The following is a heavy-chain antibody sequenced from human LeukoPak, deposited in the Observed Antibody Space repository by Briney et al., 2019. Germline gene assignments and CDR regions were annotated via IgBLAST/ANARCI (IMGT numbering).Heavy chain of an antibody. CDR3: ARVEGTTGTTAHFDY. J-gene: IGHJ4*02. CDR1: GVSISSHY. D-gene: IGHD1-1*01. Sequence: SETLSLTCTVSGVSISSHYSSWIRQPPGKGLEWIGYIYYSGSTNYNPPLKSRVTISVDTSKNQFSLKLSSVTAADTAVYYCARVEGTTGTTAHFDYWGQGTLVTVSS. V-gene: IGHV4-59*11. CDR2: IYYSGST.